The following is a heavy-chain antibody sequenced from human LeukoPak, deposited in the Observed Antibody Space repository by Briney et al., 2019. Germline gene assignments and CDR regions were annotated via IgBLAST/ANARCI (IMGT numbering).Heavy chain of an antibody. J-gene: IGHJ6*04. D-gene: IGHD3-10*02. CDR2: IKPDGSEK. CDR1: ELPFSTYW. Sequence: GGSLRLSCVASELPFSTYWMTWVRQAPGKGLEWVANIKPDGSEKHYVDSVKGRFTIPRDNAKNSLYLQMNSLRAEDTAVYYCAELGITMIGGVWGKGTTVTISS. V-gene: IGHV3-7*01. CDR3: AELGITMIGGV.